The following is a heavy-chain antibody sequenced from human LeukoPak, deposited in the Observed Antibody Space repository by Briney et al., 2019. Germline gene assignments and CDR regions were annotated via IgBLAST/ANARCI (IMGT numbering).Heavy chain of an antibody. Sequence: PGGSLRLSCAASGFTFSSYGMSWVRQAPGKGLEWVSAISGSGGSTYYADSVKGRFTISRDDSKNTLYLQMNSLRAEDTAVYYCAKDRRDGYNWDYFDYWGQGTLVTVSS. J-gene: IGHJ4*02. CDR3: AKDRRDGYNWDYFDY. CDR2: ISGSGGST. V-gene: IGHV3-23*01. CDR1: GFTFSSYG. D-gene: IGHD5-24*01.